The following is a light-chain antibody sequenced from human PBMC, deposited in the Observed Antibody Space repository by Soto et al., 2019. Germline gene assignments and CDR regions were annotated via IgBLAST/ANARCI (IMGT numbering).Light chain of an antibody. Sequence: EIVLTQSPATLSLSPGERASLSCRASQSVRSYLAWYQQKPGQAPRLLIYDASNRATGIPARFSSSGSGADFTLTISSLEPEDFAVYYCQQRSDWAGLTFGGWTKLEIK. CDR1: QSVRSY. V-gene: IGKV3-11*01. CDR2: DAS. J-gene: IGKJ4*01. CDR3: QQRSDWAGLT.